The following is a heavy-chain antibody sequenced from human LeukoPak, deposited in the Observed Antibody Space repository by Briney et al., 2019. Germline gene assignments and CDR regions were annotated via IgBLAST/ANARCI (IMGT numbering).Heavy chain of an antibody. D-gene: IGHD6-13*01. J-gene: IGHJ4*02. CDR3: ASKQAADSGGRDLDY. CDR1: GLTFTNYH. V-gene: IGHV3-23*01. Sequence: GGSLRLSCAVSGLTFTNYHMTWVRQAPGKGLEWVSSVSASNGGTYYADTVKGRVTISRDNSKNTLHLQMNSLRVEDTAVYYCASKQAADSGGRDLDYWGQGTLVTVSS. CDR2: VSASNGGT.